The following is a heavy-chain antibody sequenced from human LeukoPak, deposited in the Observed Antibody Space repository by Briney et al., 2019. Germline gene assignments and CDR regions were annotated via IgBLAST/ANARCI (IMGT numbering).Heavy chain of an antibody. CDR2: ISSSGSTI. V-gene: IGHV3-48*03. Sequence: PGGSLRLSCAASGFTFSSYEMNWVRQAPGKGLEWVSYISSSGSTIYYADSVKGRFTISRDNAKNSLYLQMNSLRAEDTAVYYCARGRPGMGIVIDYWGQGTLVTVAS. CDR3: ARGRPGMGIVIDY. CDR1: GFTFSSYE. J-gene: IGHJ4*02. D-gene: IGHD7-27*01.